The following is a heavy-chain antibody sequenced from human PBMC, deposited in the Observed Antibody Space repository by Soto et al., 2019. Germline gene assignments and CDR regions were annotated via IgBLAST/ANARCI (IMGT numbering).Heavy chain of an antibody. J-gene: IGHJ5*02. CDR1: GYTFTSYY. V-gene: IGHV1-46*01. D-gene: IGHD3-9*01. CDR2: INPSGGST. CDR3: ARLEDYDILTGYVLAAS. Sequence: ASVKVSCKASGYTFTSYYMHWVRQAPGQGLEWMGIINPSGGSTSYAQKFQGRVTMTRDTSTSTVYMELSSLRSEDTAVYYCARLEDYDILTGYVLAASWGQGTQVTVPS.